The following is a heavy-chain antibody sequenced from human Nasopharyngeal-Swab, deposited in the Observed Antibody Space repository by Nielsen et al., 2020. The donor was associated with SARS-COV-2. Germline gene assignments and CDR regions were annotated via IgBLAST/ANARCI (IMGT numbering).Heavy chain of an antibody. Sequence: VRQAPGKGLEWVSYISSSSSTIYYADSVKGRFTISRDNAKNSLYLQMNSLRDEDTAVYYCARRTFSSTSLIDCWGQGTLVTVSS. CDR3: ARRTFSSTSLIDC. CDR2: ISSSSSTI. J-gene: IGHJ4*02. V-gene: IGHV3-48*02. D-gene: IGHD2-2*01.